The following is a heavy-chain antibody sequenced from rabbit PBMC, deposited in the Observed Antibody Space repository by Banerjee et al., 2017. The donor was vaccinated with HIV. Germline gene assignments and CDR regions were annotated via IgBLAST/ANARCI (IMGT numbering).Heavy chain of an antibody. D-gene: IGHD1-1*01. CDR2: INPVFGST. V-gene: IGHV1S7*01. J-gene: IGHJ6*01. CDR1: GFDFSNYY. CDR3: ARDRVVSSSGEPV. Sequence: QLKESGGGRVQPGGSLKLSCKASGFDFSNYYVSWVRQAPGKGLEWIGYINPVFGSTYYASWVNGRFTISSHDAQNTLYLQLNSLTAADTATYFCARDRVVSSSGEPVWGPGTLVTVS.